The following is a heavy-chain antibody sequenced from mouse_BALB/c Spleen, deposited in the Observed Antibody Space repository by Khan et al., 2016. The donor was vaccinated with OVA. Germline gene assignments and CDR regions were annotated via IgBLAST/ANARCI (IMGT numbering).Heavy chain of an antibody. D-gene: IGHD1-1*02. CDR2: INTYTEEP. CDR1: GYTFTNYG. CDR3: ASGGYWYIDV. Sequence: QIQLVQSGPELKKPGETVKISCKASGYTFTNYGMNWVKQAPGKGLKWMGWINTYTEEPTYADDFKGRFAFSLETSASTAYLQINNLTNEDTARYYCASGGYWYIDVWGAGTTVTVSS. J-gene: IGHJ1*01. V-gene: IGHV9-3-1*01.